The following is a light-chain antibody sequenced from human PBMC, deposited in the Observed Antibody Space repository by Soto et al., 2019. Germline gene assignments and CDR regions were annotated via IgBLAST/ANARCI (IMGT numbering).Light chain of an antibody. CDR3: QHSYSNPRT. V-gene: IGKV1-39*01. Sequence: DIQVTQSPSSPSASVGDRVTITCRASQSVGTYLNWYRHKPGKAPTLLIYGVSSLHSGVPSRFSGSGSETEFTLTISSLQPEDFETYYCQHSYSNPRTFGQGTKVDIK. CDR1: QSVGTY. CDR2: GVS. J-gene: IGKJ1*01.